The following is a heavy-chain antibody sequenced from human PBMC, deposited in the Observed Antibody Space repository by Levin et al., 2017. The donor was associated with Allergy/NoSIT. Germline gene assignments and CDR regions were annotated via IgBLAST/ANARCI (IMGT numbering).Heavy chain of an antibody. V-gene: IGHV3-21*01. CDR3: ARDITDGYNQGDY. D-gene: IGHD5-24*01. J-gene: IGHJ4*02. CDR1: GFTFNNYN. Sequence: GESLKISCAASGFTFNNYNMNWVRQAPGKGLEWVSSISSGSNYIYYADSVKGRFTISRDNAKNSVYLQMNSLRAEDTAVYYCARDITDGYNQGDYWGQGTLVTVSS. CDR2: ISSGSNYI.